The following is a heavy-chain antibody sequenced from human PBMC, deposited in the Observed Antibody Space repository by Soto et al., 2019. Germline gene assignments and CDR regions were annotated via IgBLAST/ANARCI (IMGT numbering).Heavy chain of an antibody. D-gene: IGHD2-15*01. CDR1: GFTFSGSA. CDR2: IRSKANSYAT. CDR3: TRQVVAANYYYYGMDV. Sequence: PGGSLRLSCAASGFTFSGSAMHWVRQASGKGLEWVGRIRSKANSYATAYAASVKGRFTISRDDSKNTAYLQMNSLKTEDTAVYYCTRQVVAANYYYYGMDVWGQGTTVTVSS. V-gene: IGHV3-73*01. J-gene: IGHJ6*02.